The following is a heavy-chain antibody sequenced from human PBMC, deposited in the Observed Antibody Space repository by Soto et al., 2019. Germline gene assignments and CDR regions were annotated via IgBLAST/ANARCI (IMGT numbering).Heavy chain of an antibody. CDR2: ISGSGGRT. V-gene: IGHV3-23*01. CDR1: GFTFSNYA. D-gene: IGHD2-15*01. J-gene: IGHJ4*02. CDR3: AKEGPIVSYFDY. Sequence: EVQLLESGGGLVQPGGSLRLSCAASGFTFSNYAMSWVRQAPGKGLEWVSGISGSGGRTYYADSVKGRFTISRDKSKDTLYLQMNSLRAEDRAVYYCAKEGPIVSYFDYWGQGTLVTVSS.